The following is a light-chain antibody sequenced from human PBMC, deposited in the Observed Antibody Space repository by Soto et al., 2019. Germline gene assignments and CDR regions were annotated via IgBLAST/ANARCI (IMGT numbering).Light chain of an antibody. J-gene: IGKJ1*01. CDR2: AAS. CDR1: QTISSY. Sequence: DIQMNHSPSSLSASVGDRVTISCRASQTISSYLNWYQQKQGKAPKLLFYAASRLQRGVPSRFSGSGSGTNFTLIISSQQPEDFATYNCKQWYSIHRTFGQGTKVEFK. V-gene: IGKV1-39*01. CDR3: KQWYSIHRT.